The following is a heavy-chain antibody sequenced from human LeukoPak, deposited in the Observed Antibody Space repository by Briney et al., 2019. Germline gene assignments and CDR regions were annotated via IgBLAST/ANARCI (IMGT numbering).Heavy chain of an antibody. CDR1: GGSISSYY. J-gene: IGHJ5*02. D-gene: IGHD3-22*01. Sequence: SETLSLTCTVSGGSISSYYWNWIRQSPGKGLEWIGFIYYSGNTNYNPSLKSRVTISVDRSKSQFSLKLRSVTAADTAVYYCATRYESSGYYSWMRFDPWGQGTLVTVSS. CDR3: ATRYESSGYYSWMRFDP. V-gene: IGHV4-59*08. CDR2: IYYSGNT.